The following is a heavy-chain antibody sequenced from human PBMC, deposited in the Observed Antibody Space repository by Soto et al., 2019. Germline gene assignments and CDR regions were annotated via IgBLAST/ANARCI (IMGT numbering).Heavy chain of an antibody. J-gene: IGHJ5*02. CDR3: ARESGHGIPGTTPWFDP. CDR2: ISAYNGNT. D-gene: IGHD1-7*01. Sequence: ASVKVFCKASGYTFTSYGISWVRQAPGQGLEWMGWISAYNGNTNYAQKLQGRVTMTTDTSTSTAYMELRSLRSDDTAMYYCARESGHGIPGTTPWFDPWGQGTLVTVSS. CDR1: GYTFTSYG. V-gene: IGHV1-18*01.